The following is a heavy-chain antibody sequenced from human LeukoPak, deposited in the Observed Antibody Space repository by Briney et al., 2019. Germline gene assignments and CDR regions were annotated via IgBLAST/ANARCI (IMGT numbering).Heavy chain of an antibody. CDR3: ARGRYYDILTGYLPDAFDI. V-gene: IGHV3-13*04. J-gene: IGHJ3*02. D-gene: IGHD3-9*01. CDR1: GFTFNNYD. CDR2: IGTAGDT. Sequence: PGGSLRVSCAASGFTFNNYDMHWVRQTTGKGLEWVSGIGTAGDTYYPGSVKGRFTISRENAKNSLYLQMNSLRAGDTAVYFCARGRYYDILTGYLPDAFDIWGQGTMVTVSS.